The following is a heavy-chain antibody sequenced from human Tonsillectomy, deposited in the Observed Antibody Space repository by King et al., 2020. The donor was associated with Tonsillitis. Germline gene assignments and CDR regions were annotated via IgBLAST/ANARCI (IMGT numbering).Heavy chain of an antibody. CDR1: GGSISTYY. D-gene: IGHD6-13*01. J-gene: IGHJ3*02. CDR2: VYFRGNT. CDR3: AREYISSCSYDAFDI. Sequence: VQLQESGPGLVKPSETLSLTCTVSGGSISTYYWSWIRQPPGKGLEWIGNVYFRGNTNYNPSLKSRGNISVETSKNQFSLGLSSVTAADTAVYYCAREYISSCSYDAFDIWGRGTMVTVFS. V-gene: IGHV4-59*01.